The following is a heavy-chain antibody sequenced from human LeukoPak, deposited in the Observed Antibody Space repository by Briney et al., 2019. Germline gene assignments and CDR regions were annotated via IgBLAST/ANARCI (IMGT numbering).Heavy chain of an antibody. D-gene: IGHD4-23*01. V-gene: IGHV3-49*03. J-gene: IGHJ4*02. CDR1: GFTFCDYA. CDR3: TRADYGGNAGGF. CDR2: IRAKNYDGIR. Sequence: GGSLRLSCTASGFTFCDYAMSWFRQAPGKGLEWVGFIRAKNYDGIRQYGAWVKDKFNRSRNESKMNANMQMNSLKTEDTAVYYCTRADYGGNAGGFWGQGTLVTVSS.